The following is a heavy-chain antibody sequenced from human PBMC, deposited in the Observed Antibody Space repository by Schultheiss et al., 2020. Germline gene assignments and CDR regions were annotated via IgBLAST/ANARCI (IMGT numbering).Heavy chain of an antibody. V-gene: IGHV3-23*01. D-gene: IGHD1-26*01. CDR2: IMNSYET. Sequence: GGSLRLSCAASGFPFGDYAMSWVRQAPGKGLEWVSEIMNSYETFYGDSVKGRFTISRDNSKNTLFLQMNTLRGEDTAVYYCVKQAGWELENYYFYNWGQGALVTVSS. CDR1: GFPFGDYA. CDR3: VKQAGWELENYYFYN. J-gene: IGHJ4*02.